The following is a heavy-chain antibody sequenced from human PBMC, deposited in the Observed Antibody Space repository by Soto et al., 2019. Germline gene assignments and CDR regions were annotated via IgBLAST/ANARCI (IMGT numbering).Heavy chain of an antibody. D-gene: IGHD6-13*01. CDR1: GFAFDTFA. J-gene: IGHJ6*02. CDR2: ISSDGSKK. CDR3: AKAAAAAYYYYYYGMDV. V-gene: IGHV3-30-3*01. Sequence: QVQLVESGGGVVQPGGSLRLSCAASGFAFDTFAMHWVRQAPGKGLEWVALISSDGSKKHVADSVKGRLTISRDNSKNIVYVLLQSLRGEETAVYYCAKAAAAAYYYYYYGMDVWGQGTTVTVSS.